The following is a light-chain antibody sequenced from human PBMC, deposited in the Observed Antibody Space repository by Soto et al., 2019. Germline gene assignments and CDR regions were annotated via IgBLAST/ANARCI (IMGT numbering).Light chain of an antibody. J-gene: IGLJ2*01. CDR3: TSYTTSDTLI. Sequence: QSVLTQPASVSGSPGQSITISCTGTSSDVRAYNYVSWYQQHPGKAPKVIIYDVSDRPSGVSDRFSGSKSGYTASLTISGLQAEDEAVYYCTSYTTSDTLIFGGGTKLTVL. CDR1: SSDVRAYNY. V-gene: IGLV2-14*03. CDR2: DVS.